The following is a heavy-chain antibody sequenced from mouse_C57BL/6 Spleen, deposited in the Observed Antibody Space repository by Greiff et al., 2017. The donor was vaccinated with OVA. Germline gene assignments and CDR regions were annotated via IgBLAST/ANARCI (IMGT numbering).Heavy chain of an antibody. CDR3: ARYYDYDAWFAY. Sequence: QVQLQQPGAELVMPGASVKLSCKASGYTFTSYWMHWVKQRPGQGLEWIGEIDPSDSYTTYNQQFKGKSTLTVDKSSSTAYMQLSSLTSEDSAVYYCARYYDYDAWFAYWGQGTLVTVSA. J-gene: IGHJ3*01. CDR2: IDPSDSYT. CDR1: GYTFTSYW. D-gene: IGHD2-4*01. V-gene: IGHV1-69*01.